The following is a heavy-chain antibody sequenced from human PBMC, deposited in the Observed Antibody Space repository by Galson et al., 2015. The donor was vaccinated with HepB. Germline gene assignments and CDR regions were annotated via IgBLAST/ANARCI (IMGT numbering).Heavy chain of an antibody. D-gene: IGHD3-16*01. CDR1: GGTFTSYA. CDR2: IIPVFGTA. CDR3: ARVDLKGGYDYYGMDV. Sequence: SVKVSCKASGGTFTSYAISWVRQAPGQGLQWMGGIIPVFGTANYAQKFQGRVTITADESTSTAYMELSSLRSEDTAVYYCARVDLKGGYDYYGMDVWGQGTTVTVSS. J-gene: IGHJ6*02. V-gene: IGHV1-69*13.